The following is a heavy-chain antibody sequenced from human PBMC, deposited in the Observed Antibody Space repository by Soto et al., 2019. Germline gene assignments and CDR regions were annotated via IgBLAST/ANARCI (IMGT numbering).Heavy chain of an antibody. V-gene: IGHV3-21*01. J-gene: IGHJ6*02. CDR2: ISNNGVYT. CDR3: ARELLTDYYYYYAMDV. Sequence: GGSLRLSCVGSGFTLRSYTMNWVRQAPGKGLEWVSSISNNGVYTYYGDSVKGRFTISRDNAKNSLYLQMNSLRGEDTAVYYCARELLTDYYYYYAMDVWGPGTTGTVS. CDR1: GFTLRSYT. D-gene: IGHD3-10*01.